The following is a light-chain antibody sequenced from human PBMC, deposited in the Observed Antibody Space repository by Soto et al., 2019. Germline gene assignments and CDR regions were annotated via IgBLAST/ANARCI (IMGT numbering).Light chain of an antibody. J-gene: IGKJ2*03. Sequence: DIQMTQSPSTLSAFVGDRVTITCRASQTISYWLARYQLKAGKAPQLLIYDASNLASGVPSRFSGSRSGREFTLTISSLQPDDSATYYCQQYNLYSSVGQGTKVDSK. CDR1: QTISYW. CDR2: DAS. CDR3: QQYNLYSS. V-gene: IGKV1-5*01.